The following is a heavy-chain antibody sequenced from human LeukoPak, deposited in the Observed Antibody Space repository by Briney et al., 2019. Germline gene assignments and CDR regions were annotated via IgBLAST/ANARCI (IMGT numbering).Heavy chain of an antibody. Sequence: GGSLRLSCAASGFTFSSYAMSWVRQAPGKGLEWVSAISGSGGSTYYADSVKGRFTISRDNSKNTLYLQMNSLRAEGTAVYYCAKGFDIVVVVAATTLDYWGQGTLVTVSS. D-gene: IGHD2-15*01. CDR2: ISGSGGST. CDR3: AKGFDIVVVVAATTLDY. J-gene: IGHJ4*02. V-gene: IGHV3-23*01. CDR1: GFTFSSYA.